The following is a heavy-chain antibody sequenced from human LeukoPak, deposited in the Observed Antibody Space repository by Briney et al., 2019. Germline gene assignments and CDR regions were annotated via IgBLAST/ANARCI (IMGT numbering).Heavy chain of an antibody. CDR2: ITWDSGSI. CDR1: GFTFSTYA. CDR3: ARAILRYFFD. J-gene: IGHJ4*02. D-gene: IGHD3-9*01. V-gene: IGHV3-48*04. Sequence: PGGSLRLSCATSGFTFSTYAMNWVRQAPGKGLEWVSGITWDSGSIAYADSVKGRFTISRDNAKNSLYLHMNSLRAEDTAVYYCARAILRYFFDWGQGTLVTVSS.